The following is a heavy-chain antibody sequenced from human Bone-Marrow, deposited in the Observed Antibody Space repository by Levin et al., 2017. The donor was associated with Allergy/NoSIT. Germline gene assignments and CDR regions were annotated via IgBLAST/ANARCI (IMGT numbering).Heavy chain of an antibody. J-gene: IGHJ4*02. CDR2: ISTSGSDI. V-gene: IGHV3-21*04. D-gene: IGHD3-16*02. CDR3: TTSLWGSYHTEY. Sequence: GESLKISCEASGFTFSLYSFNWVRQFPGKGLQWVSSISTSGSDIFYADSVKGRFTISRDDADNSVFLQMNSLRAEDSALYYCTTSLWGSYHTEYWGQGTLVTVSS. CDR1: GFTFSLYS.